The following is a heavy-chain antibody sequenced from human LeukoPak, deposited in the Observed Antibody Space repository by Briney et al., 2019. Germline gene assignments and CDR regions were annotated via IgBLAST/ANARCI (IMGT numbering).Heavy chain of an antibody. CDR1: GFTFSSYG. D-gene: IGHD7-27*01. V-gene: IGHV3-30*02. CDR3: AKDQTGDSTYYYMDV. J-gene: IGHJ6*03. CDR2: IRYDGSNE. Sequence: GGSLRLSCAASGFTFSSYGMHWVRQAPGKGLEWVAFIRYDGSNEYYADSVKGRFTISRDNSKNTLYLQMNSLRAEDTAVYYCAKDQTGDSTYYYMDVWGKGTTVTISS.